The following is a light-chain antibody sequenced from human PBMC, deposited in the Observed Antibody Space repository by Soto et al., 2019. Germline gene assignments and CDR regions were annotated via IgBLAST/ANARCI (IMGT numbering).Light chain of an antibody. J-gene: IGKJ5*01. CDR1: EDITNY. CDR2: DAS. V-gene: IGKV1-9*01. Sequence: IQLTQSPSSLSASVGDRVTVTCRASEDITNYLAWYQQKVGKAPKLLIYDASTLHSGVPSRFSGSGSGTEFTLTISSLQADDFATYFCQQYNSYPITFGQGTRLEIK. CDR3: QQYNSYPIT.